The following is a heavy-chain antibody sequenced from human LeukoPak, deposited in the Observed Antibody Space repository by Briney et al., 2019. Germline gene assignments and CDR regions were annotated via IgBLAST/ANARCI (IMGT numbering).Heavy chain of an antibody. V-gene: IGHV4-34*01. CDR2: INHSGST. CDR1: GGSFSGYY. Sequence: SETLSLTCAVYGGSFSGYYWSWIRQPPGKGLEWIGEINHSGSTNYNPSLKSRVTISVDTSKNQFSLKLSSVTAADTAVYYCARGIRYYDYWGQGTLVTVSS. CDR3: ARGIRYYDY. J-gene: IGHJ4*02. D-gene: IGHD3-9*01.